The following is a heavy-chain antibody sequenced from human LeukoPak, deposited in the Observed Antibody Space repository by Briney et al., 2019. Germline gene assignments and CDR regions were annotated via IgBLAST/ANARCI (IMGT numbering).Heavy chain of an antibody. D-gene: IGHD1-26*01. V-gene: IGHV3-53*01. Sequence: GGSLTLSCAASGFTVSSNYMSWVRQAPGKGLKWVSLIYSGGTTYYADSVKGRFTISRDNSKNTLYLQMDSLRAEDTAVYYCARGELGAATLDYWGQGTLVTVSS. J-gene: IGHJ4*02. CDR3: ARGELGAATLDY. CDR1: GFTVSSNY. CDR2: IYSGGTT.